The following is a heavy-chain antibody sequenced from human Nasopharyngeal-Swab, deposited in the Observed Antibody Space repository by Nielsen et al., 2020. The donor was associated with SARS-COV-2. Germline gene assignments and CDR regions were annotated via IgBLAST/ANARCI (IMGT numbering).Heavy chain of an antibody. CDR3: ARTAGYYYMDV. D-gene: IGHD6-13*01. J-gene: IGHJ6*03. Sequence: SETSLTCAVSGGSISSYSWSWLRLPPGKGLEWIGYIYYSGSTNYSTSLKSRVTISVDTSKNQFSLKLNSVTAADTAVYYCARTAGYYYMDVWGKGTTVTVSS. CDR1: GGSISSYS. V-gene: IGHV4-59*01. CDR2: IYYSGST.